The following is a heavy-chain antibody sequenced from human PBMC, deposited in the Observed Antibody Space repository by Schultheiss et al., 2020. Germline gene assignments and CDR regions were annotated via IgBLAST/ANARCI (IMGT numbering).Heavy chain of an antibody. CDR3: ASAVAAPYYYYYGMDV. D-gene: IGHD6-19*01. J-gene: IGHJ6*02. Sequence: GGSLRLSCAASGFTFSDYYMSWIRQTPGKGLEWVSYISSSGSTIYYADSVKGRFTISRDNSKNTLYLQMNSLRAEDTAVYYCASAVAAPYYYYYGMDVWGQGTTVTVSS. CDR1: GFTFSDYY. CDR2: ISSSGSTI. V-gene: IGHV3-11*01.